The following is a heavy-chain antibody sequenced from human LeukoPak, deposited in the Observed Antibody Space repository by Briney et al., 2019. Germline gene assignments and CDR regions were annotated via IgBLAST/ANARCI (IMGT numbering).Heavy chain of an antibody. CDR1: GFTFSSYA. Sequence: GGSLRLSCAASGFTFSSYAMSWVRQAPGKGLEWVSAISGSGGSTYYADSVKGRFTISRDNSKNTLYLQMGSLRAEDMAVYYCARVRANDFWSGSYYMDVWGKGTTVTVSS. CDR2: ISGSGGST. V-gene: IGHV3-23*01. CDR3: ARVRANDFWSGSYYMDV. D-gene: IGHD3-3*01. J-gene: IGHJ6*03.